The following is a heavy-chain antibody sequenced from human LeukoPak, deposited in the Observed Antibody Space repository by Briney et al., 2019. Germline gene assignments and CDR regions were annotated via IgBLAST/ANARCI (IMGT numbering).Heavy chain of an antibody. D-gene: IGHD4-17*01. CDR2: ISGYSGKT. CDR1: GYTFTNYG. CDR3: ARDDYGAYVSYFQH. Sequence: ASVKVSCKASGYTFTNYGISWVRQAPGQGPEWMGWISGYSGKTNFAQKFQGRVTMTTDTSTSTAHMELRSLRSDDTAVYYCARDDYGAYVSYFQHWGQGTLVIVSS. J-gene: IGHJ1*01. V-gene: IGHV1-18*01.